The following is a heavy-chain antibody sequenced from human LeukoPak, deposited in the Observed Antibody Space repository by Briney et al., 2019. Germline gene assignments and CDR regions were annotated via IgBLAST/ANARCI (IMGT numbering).Heavy chain of an antibody. V-gene: IGHV4-59*01. CDR2: IYDGST. J-gene: IGHJ4*02. Sequence: SETQSLTCTVSGDSINNDYWTWIRQPPGKGLEWIGYIYDGSTNYPPSLESRVTISADTSKNQFSLKMTSVTAADTAVYYCAREGSDWDPFDYWGQGTLVTVSS. D-gene: IGHD6-19*01. CDR3: AREGSDWDPFDY. CDR1: GDSINNDY.